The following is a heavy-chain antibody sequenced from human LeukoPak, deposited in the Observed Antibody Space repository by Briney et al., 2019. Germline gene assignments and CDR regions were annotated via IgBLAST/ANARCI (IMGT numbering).Heavy chain of an antibody. Sequence: SETLSLTCTVSGGSISSYYWSWIRQPPGKGLEWIGYIYYSGSTNYNPSLKSRVTISVDTSKNQFSLKLSSVTAADTAVYYCARGDILTGLIIDYWGQGTLVTVSS. V-gene: IGHV4-59*01. J-gene: IGHJ4*02. CDR1: GGSISSYY. CDR2: IYYSGST. CDR3: ARGDILTGLIIDY. D-gene: IGHD3-9*01.